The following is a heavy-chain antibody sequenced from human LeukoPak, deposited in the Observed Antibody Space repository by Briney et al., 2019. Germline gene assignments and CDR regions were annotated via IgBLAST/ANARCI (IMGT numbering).Heavy chain of an antibody. CDR3: AREQAAVADFDY. J-gene: IGHJ4*02. D-gene: IGHD6-19*01. CDR2: IYYSGST. V-gene: IGHV4-30-4*08. Sequence: PSETLSLTCTVSGGSISSGDYYWSWIRQPPGKGLEWIGYIYYSGSTYYNPSLKSRVTISVDTSTNQFSLKLSSVTAADTAVYYCAREQAAVADFDYWGQGTLVTVSS. CDR1: GGSISSGDYY.